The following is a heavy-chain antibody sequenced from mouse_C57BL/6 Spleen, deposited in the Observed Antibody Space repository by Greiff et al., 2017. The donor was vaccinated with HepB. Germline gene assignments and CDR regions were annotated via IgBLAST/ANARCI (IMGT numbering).Heavy chain of an antibody. CDR1: GFTFSSYG. V-gene: IGHV5-6*01. CDR2: ISSGGSYT. D-gene: IGHD1-1*01. Sequence: DVHLVESGGDLVKPGGSLKLSCAASGFTFSSYGMSWVRQTPDKRLEWVATISSGGSYTYYPDSVKGRFTISRDNAKNTLYLQMSSLKSEDTAMYYCAREGYYGSRRGFAYWGQGTLVTVSA. J-gene: IGHJ3*01. CDR3: AREGYYGSRRGFAY.